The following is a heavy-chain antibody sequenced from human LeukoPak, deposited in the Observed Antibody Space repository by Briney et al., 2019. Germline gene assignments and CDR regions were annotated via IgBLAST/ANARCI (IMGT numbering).Heavy chain of an antibody. Sequence: PGGSLRLSCAASGFIFSNFGMHWVRQAPGKGLERVTFIRYDGTNKYYADSVKGRFTISRDNSKNTLYLQMNSLRLEDTAVYYCAKVEMSTSPGGINYWGQGTLVTVSS. CDR3: AKVEMSTSPGGINY. V-gene: IGHV3-30*02. CDR1: GFIFSNFG. CDR2: IRYDGTNK. D-gene: IGHD5-24*01. J-gene: IGHJ4*02.